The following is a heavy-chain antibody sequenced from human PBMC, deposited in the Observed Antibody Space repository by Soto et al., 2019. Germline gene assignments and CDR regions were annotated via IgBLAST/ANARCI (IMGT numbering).Heavy chain of an antibody. J-gene: IGHJ4*02. CDR2: ISYDGSNK. CDR3: AKDSGYFDY. CDR1: GFTFSSYG. V-gene: IGHV3-30*18. Sequence: PGGSLRLSCAASGFTFSSYGMHWVRQAPGKGLEWVAVISYDGSNKYYADSVKGRFTISRDNSKNTLYLQMNSLRAEDTAVYYCAKDSGYFDYWGQGTLVTVSS.